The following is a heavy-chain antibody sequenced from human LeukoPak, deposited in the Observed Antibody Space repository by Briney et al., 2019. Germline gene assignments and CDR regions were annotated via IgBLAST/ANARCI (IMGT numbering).Heavy chain of an antibody. CDR2: INHSGST. J-gene: IGHJ4*02. D-gene: IGHD3-22*01. V-gene: IGHV4-34*01. CDR3: AYNYYDISGPGDY. Sequence: PSETLSLTCAVYGGSFSNYYWTWIRQPPGKGLEWIGEINHSGSTNYNPSLKSRLTISQDTSKNQVSLKLSSVTAADTAVYYCAYNYYDISGPGDYWGQGTLLTASS. CDR1: GGSFSNYY.